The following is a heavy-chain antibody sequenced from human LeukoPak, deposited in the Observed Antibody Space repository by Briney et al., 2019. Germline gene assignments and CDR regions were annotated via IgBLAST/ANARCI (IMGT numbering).Heavy chain of an antibody. CDR3: TTEVLDWITVTTAPDY. Sequence: PGGSLRLSCAASGFTFSNAWMSWVRQAPGKGLEWVGRIKSKTDGGTTDYAAPVKGRFTISRDDSKNTLYRQMNSLKTEDTAVYYCTTEVLDWITVTTAPDYWGQGTLVTVSS. CDR2: IKSKTDGGTT. CDR1: GFTFSNAW. V-gene: IGHV3-15*01. J-gene: IGHJ4*02. D-gene: IGHD4-17*01.